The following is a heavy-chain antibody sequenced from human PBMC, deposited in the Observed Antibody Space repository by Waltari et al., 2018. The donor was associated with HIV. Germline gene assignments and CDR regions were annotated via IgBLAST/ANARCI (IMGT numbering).Heavy chain of an antibody. V-gene: IGHV1-69*01. CDR3: ARDFSQTRLGELSERFFDY. CDR2: IIPIFGTA. Sequence: QVQLVQSGAEVTKPGSSVKVSCKASGGPFSSYGISWLRQAPGQGLDWMGGIIPIFGTANYAQKFQGRVTITADESTSTAYMEVSSLRSEDTAVYYCARDFSQTRLGELSERFFDYWGQGTLVTVSS. CDR1: GGPFSSYG. D-gene: IGHD3-16*02. J-gene: IGHJ4*02.